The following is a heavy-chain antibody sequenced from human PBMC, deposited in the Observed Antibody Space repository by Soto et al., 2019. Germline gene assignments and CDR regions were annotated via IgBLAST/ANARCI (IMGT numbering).Heavy chain of an antibody. CDR2: IFHSGNA. CDR1: GGSMRNVY. CDR3: ARAHAPTLPFDY. D-gene: IGHD2-15*01. Sequence: PSETLSLTCTVSGGSMRNVYWSWIRQPPGKRLEWIGFIFHSGNAKYNPSLKSRVTISIDTSKSRFSLSLDSVTAADTAVYFCARAHAPTLPFDYWGLGTLVTVSS. V-gene: IGHV4-59*01. J-gene: IGHJ4*01.